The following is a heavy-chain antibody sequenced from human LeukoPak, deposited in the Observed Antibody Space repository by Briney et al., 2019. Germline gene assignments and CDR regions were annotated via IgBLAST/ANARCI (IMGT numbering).Heavy chain of an antibody. CDR2: IYYSGST. CDR1: GGSVSSSGSF. D-gene: IGHD3-3*01. Sequence: SETLFLTCTVSGGSVSSSGSFWGWIRQPPGKGLEWISTIYYSGSTYFNPSLKRRVTISVDTSKNQFSLKVTSVTAADTAVYYCATGTIFGVLLQWGQGTVVTVSS. CDR3: ATGTIFGVLLQ. V-gene: IGHV4-39*01. J-gene: IGHJ4*02.